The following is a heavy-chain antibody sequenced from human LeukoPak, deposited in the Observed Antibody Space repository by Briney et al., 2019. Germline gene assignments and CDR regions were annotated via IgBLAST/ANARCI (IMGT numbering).Heavy chain of an antibody. CDR3: ARGRRWYRPLDY. CDR2: INHSGST. CDR1: GGSISSGGYY. D-gene: IGHD4-23*01. V-gene: IGHV4-30-2*01. J-gene: IGHJ4*02. Sequence: SQTLSLTCTVSGGSISSGGYYWSWIRQPPGKGLERIGEINHSGSTNYNPSLKSRVTISVDTSKNQFSLKLSSVTAADTAVYYCARGRRWYRPLDYWGQGTLVTVSS.